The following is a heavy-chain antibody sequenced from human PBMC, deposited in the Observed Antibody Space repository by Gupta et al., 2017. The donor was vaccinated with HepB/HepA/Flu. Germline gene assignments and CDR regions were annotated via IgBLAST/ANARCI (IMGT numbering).Heavy chain of an antibody. Sequence: EVQLLESGGGLVQPGGSLRLSCAASGFTYHSFPMSWVRQTPGKGLQWVSTISASGYNTYYADSVGGRFTISRDNSKNTVYLQMNSLRVEDTAVYYCTKGRGGNYGGALDIWGQGTMGTVSS. CDR2: ISASGYNT. V-gene: IGHV3-23*01. CDR3: TKGRGGNYGGALDI. J-gene: IGHJ3*02. D-gene: IGHD4-23*01. CDR1: GFTYHSFP.